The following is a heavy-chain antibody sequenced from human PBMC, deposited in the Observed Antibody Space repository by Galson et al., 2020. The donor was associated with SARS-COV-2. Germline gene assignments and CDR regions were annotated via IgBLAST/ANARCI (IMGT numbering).Heavy chain of an antibody. CDR2: IYHSGRT. V-gene: IGHV4-31*03. CDR3: ARHSGWRGVPEGGWFDP. Sequence: SETLSLTCTVSGGSISGGSYYWSWIRQHPGKGLEWIGFIYHSGRTYNNPSLKSRVTISADRSENQFSLKLSSVTAADTAVYYCARHSGWRGVPEGGWFDPWGQGMVVTVSS. J-gene: IGHJ5*02. D-gene: IGHD2-21*01. CDR1: GGSISGGSYY.